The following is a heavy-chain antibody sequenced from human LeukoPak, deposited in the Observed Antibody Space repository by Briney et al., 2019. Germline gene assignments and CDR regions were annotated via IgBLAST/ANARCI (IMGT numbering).Heavy chain of an antibody. Sequence: PGGSLRLSCAASGFTFSNYAMSWVRQAPGKGLEWVAFIGYDGSNKYYADSVKGRFTISRDISKNTLYLQMNSLRAEDTAVYYCAKDRGGLYDYIWGSYHDYWGQGTLVTVSS. D-gene: IGHD3-16*02. CDR3: AKDRGGLYDYIWGSYHDY. V-gene: IGHV3-30*02. CDR1: GFTFSNYA. CDR2: IGYDGSNK. J-gene: IGHJ4*02.